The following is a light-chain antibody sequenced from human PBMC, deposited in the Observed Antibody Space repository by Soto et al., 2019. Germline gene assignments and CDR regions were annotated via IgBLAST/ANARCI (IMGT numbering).Light chain of an antibody. V-gene: IGLV1-47*01. CDR1: SSNIGSNY. CDR2: RNN. CDR3: AAWDDSLSGGWV. J-gene: IGLJ3*02. Sequence: QSVLTQPPSASGTPGQRVTISCSGSSSNIGSNYVYWYQQIPGTAPKLLIYRNNQRPSGVPDRFSGSKSGTSASLAISGLRSEDEADYYCAAWDDSLSGGWVFGGGTKVTVL.